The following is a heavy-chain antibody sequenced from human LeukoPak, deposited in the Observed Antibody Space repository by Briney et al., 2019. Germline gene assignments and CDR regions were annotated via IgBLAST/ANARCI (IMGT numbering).Heavy chain of an antibody. Sequence: AETLSLTCTVSGGSISTFYWSWLRQPPGKGLEGIGYIYYNGITNYNPSPKSRVTISVDTSKNQFSLKLTSVTAADTAVYYCARDLWFGGRRGAFDIWGQGTMVTVSS. CDR3: ARDLWFGGRRGAFDI. J-gene: IGHJ3*02. D-gene: IGHD3-10*01. V-gene: IGHV4-59*01. CDR2: IYYNGIT. CDR1: GGSISTFY.